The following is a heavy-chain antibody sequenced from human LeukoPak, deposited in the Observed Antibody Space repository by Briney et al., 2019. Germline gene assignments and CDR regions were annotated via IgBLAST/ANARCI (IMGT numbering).Heavy chain of an antibody. V-gene: IGHV1-46*01. D-gene: IGHD1-26*01. CDR2: INPSGGST. CDR1: GYTFTSYY. J-gene: IGHJ3*02. CDR3: ARVVFRGSTAGAFDI. Sequence: ASVKGSCKASGYTFTSYYMHWVRQAPGQGLEWRGIINPSGGSTRYAQNFQGRGTMTSDTSTSTVYMELSSLRSEVTAVYYCARVVFRGSTAGAFDIWGQGTMVTVSS.